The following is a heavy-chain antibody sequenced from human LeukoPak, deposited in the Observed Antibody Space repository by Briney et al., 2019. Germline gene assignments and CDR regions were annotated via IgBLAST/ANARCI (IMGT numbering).Heavy chain of an antibody. Sequence: SETLSLTCAVFGGSFGDFYWSWIRQSPGKGLEWIGEINHSGSTNYNPSLKSRVTISVDTSKNQFSLKLSSVTAADTAVYYCARDIVVVVAATRGRGVYYFDYWGQGTLVTVSS. CDR2: INHSGST. CDR1: GGSFGDFY. J-gene: IGHJ4*02. V-gene: IGHV4-34*01. D-gene: IGHD2-15*01. CDR3: ARDIVVVVAATRGRGVYYFDY.